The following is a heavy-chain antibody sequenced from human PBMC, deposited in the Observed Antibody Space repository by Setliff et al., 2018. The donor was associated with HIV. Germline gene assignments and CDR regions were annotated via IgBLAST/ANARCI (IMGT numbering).Heavy chain of an antibody. CDR3: VREGPWKLGSIWFDP. J-gene: IGHJ5*02. CDR2: MYNSGST. Sequence: PSETLSLTCTVSGDSISGGIYYWTWIRQPAGKALEWIGRMYNSGSTNYNPSFQSRVMISTDTSRNQFSLKLSSVTAADTAVYYCVREGPWKLGSIWFDPWGQGTPVTVSS. V-gene: IGHV4-61*02. CDR1: GDSISGGIYY. D-gene: IGHD7-27*01.